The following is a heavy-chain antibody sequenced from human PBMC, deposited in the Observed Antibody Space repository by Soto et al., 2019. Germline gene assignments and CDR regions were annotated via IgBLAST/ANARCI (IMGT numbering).Heavy chain of an antibody. J-gene: IGHJ4*02. CDR2: ISANDVGT. CDR3: AKAKNDYNWDNRPPFDY. D-gene: IGHD1-20*01. V-gene: IGHV3-23*01. Sequence: EVPLLESGGGVVQPGGSLRLSCDASGFTLRNYAMTWIRQAPGKGLEWVSLISANDVGTYYAESVKTRFTISTDQSRNTVYLQMDSLRADDTAIYYCAKAKNDYNWDNRPPFDYWGQGTLVTVSS. CDR1: GFTLRNYA.